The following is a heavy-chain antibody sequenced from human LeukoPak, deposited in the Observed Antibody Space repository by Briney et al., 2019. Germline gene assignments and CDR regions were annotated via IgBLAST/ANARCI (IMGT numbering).Heavy chain of an antibody. CDR3: APRDGHTTSSAAN. CDR1: GGSFSNYY. J-gene: IGHJ4*02. D-gene: IGHD5-24*01. Sequence: PSETLSLTCAFYGGSFSNYYWICIRQPPGKGLEWIVEINHSGRTNYNPSLKTRLTLSVETAKKQFSLTLSSVTAADTAVYYRAPRDGHTTSSAANWGPGTLVTVSS. CDR2: INHSGRT. V-gene: IGHV4-34*01.